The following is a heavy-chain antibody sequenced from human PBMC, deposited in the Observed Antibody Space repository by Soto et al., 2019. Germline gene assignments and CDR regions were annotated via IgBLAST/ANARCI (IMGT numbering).Heavy chain of an antibody. Sequence: ASVKVSCKASGYTFTSYDINWVRQATGQGLEWMGWMNPNSGNTVYAQKFQGRVTMTRNTSTSTAYMELRSLRSDDTAVYYCARDLALFIAAAGPQGDYWGQGTLVTVSS. CDR2: MNPNSGNT. D-gene: IGHD6-13*01. CDR3: ARDLALFIAAAGPQGDY. V-gene: IGHV1-8*01. J-gene: IGHJ4*02. CDR1: GYTFTSYD.